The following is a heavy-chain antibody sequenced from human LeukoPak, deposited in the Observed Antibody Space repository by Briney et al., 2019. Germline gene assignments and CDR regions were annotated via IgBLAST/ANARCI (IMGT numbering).Heavy chain of an antibody. Sequence: PGGSLRLSCAASGFTFSSNYMSWVRQAPGKGLEWVSLIYSGGSTYYSDSAKDRVFISRDKYKNKLYLQMNSLRAEDTAVYYCSRARGSGWYYFDYWGQGTLVTVSS. CDR1: GFTFSSNY. D-gene: IGHD6-19*01. CDR3: SRARGSGWYYFDY. CDR2: IYSGGST. V-gene: IGHV3-66*01. J-gene: IGHJ4*02.